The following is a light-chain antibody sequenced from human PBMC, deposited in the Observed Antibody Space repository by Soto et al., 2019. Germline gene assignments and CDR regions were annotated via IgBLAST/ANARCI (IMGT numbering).Light chain of an antibody. CDR1: ALPKQY. J-gene: IGLJ3*02. Sequence: SYELTQPPSVSVSPGQTARITCSGDALPKQYAYWYQQKPGQAPVLVIYKDSERPSGIPERFSGSSSGTTVTLTISGVQAEYEADYYCQSADSSGTHQVFGGGTKLAVL. CDR2: KDS. V-gene: IGLV3-25*02. CDR3: QSADSSGTHQV.